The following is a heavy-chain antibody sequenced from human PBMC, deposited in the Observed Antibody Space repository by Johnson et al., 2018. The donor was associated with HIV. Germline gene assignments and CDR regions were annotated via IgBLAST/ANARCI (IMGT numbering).Heavy chain of an antibody. CDR3: ARSLKWGLGLPDWDAFDI. J-gene: IGHJ3*02. D-gene: IGHD1-26*01. CDR1: GFTFSDYY. V-gene: IGHV3-11*01. Sequence: QVQLVESGGGLVKPGGSLRLSCAASGFTFSDYYMSWIRQAPGKGLEWVSYISSSGSTIYYADSVKGRFTIPRDNAKNSLHLQMNSLRAEDTALYYCARSLKWGLGLPDWDAFDIWGQGTMVTVSS. CDR2: ISSSGSTI.